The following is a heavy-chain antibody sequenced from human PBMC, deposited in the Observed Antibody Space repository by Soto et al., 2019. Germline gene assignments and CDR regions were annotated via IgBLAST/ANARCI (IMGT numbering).Heavy chain of an antibody. Sequence: EVQLVESGGGLVKPGGSLRLSCAASGFTFSSYSMNWVRQAPGKGLEWVSSISSSSSYIDYADSVKGRFTISRDNAKNSLYLQMNSLRAEDTAVYYCARDGQPATIFGVVSVYYYYMDVWGKGTTVTVSS. CDR2: ISSSSSYI. CDR1: GFTFSSYS. J-gene: IGHJ6*03. D-gene: IGHD3-3*01. CDR3: ARDGQPATIFGVVSVYYYYMDV. V-gene: IGHV3-21*01.